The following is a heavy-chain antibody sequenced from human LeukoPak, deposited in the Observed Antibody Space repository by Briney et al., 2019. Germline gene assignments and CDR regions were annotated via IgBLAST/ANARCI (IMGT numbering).Heavy chain of an antibody. CDR1: GFTFSSYS. J-gene: IGHJ4*02. CDR3: ARGDDYYDSSGFGY. CDR2: ISSGSTRSI. V-gene: IGHV3-48*04. Sequence: PGGSLRLSCAASGFTFSSYSMNWVRQAPGKGLEWVSYISSGSTRSIYYADSVKGRFTISRDNAKNSLYLQMNSLRAEDTAVYYCARGDDYYDSSGFGYWGQGTLVTVSS. D-gene: IGHD3-22*01.